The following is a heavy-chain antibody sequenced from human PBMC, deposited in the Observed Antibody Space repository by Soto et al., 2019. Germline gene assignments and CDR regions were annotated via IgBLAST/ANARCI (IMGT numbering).Heavy chain of an antibody. Sequence: QVQLVQSGAEVKKPGSSVKVSCKASGGTFSSYAISWVRQAPAQGLEWMGGIIPIFGTANYAQKFQGIVTITADESTRTAYMKLSSLRSKDTAVYYCARDSGTMQQPLGYYYYGMDVWGQGTTVTVSS. CDR1: GGTFSSYA. V-gene: IGHV1-69*01. D-gene: IGHD6-13*01. CDR3: ARDSGTMQQPLGYYYYGMDV. J-gene: IGHJ6*02. CDR2: IIPIFGTA.